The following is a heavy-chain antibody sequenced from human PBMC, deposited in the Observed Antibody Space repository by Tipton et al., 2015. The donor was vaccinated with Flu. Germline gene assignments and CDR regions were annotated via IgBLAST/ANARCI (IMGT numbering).Heavy chain of an antibody. CDR1: GFTFTNYA. CDR2: ISNSGGST. D-gene: IGHD2-15*01. V-gene: IGHV3-23*01. J-gene: IGHJ4*02. CDR3: AKGTTLLDY. Sequence: SLILSCAASGFTFTNYAMNWVRQAPGKGLEWVSLISNSGGSTYYADSVEGRFTISRDNSKNTVSLQMNSLRAEDTAVYYCAKGTTLLDYWGQGTLVTVSS.